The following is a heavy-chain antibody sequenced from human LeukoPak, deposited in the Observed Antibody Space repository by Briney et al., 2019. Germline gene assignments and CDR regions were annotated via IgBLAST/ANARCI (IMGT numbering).Heavy chain of an antibody. CDR1: GFTFSSYA. V-gene: IGHV3-23*01. Sequence: GGSLRLSCAASGFTFSSYAMSWVRQAPGKGLEWVSAISGSGGSTYYADSVKGRFTISRDNSKNTLYLQMNSLRAEDTAVYYCAKDLSLWFGELLQFDYWGQGTLVTVSS. D-gene: IGHD3-10*01. CDR3: AKDLSLWFGELLQFDY. CDR2: ISGSGGST. J-gene: IGHJ4*02.